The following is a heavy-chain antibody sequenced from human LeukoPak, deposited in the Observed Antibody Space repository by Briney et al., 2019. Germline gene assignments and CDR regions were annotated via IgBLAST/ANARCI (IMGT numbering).Heavy chain of an antibody. Sequence: PSETLSLTCSVYGGSFSGYYWSWIRQHPGKGLEWIGYIYYSGSTYYNPSLKSRVTISVDTSKNQFSLKLSSVTAADTAVYYCASLKYYYDSSGYYYGWFDPWGQGTLVTVSS. D-gene: IGHD3-22*01. J-gene: IGHJ5*02. CDR1: GGSFSGYY. CDR3: ASLKYYYDSSGYYYGWFDP. V-gene: IGHV4-31*03. CDR2: IYYSGST.